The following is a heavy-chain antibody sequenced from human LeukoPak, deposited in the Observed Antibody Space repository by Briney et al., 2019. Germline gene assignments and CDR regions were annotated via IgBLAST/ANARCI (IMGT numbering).Heavy chain of an antibody. V-gene: IGHV1-69*04. CDR3: ASPLRGSYYFDY. CDR1: GGTFSSYA. CDR2: IIPILGIT. Sequence: SVKVSCKASGGTFSSYAISWVRQAPGQGLEWMGRIIPILGITNYAQKFQGRVTITADKSTSTAYMELSSPRSEDTAVYYCASPLRGSYYFDYWGQGTLVTVSS. D-gene: IGHD3-10*01. J-gene: IGHJ4*02.